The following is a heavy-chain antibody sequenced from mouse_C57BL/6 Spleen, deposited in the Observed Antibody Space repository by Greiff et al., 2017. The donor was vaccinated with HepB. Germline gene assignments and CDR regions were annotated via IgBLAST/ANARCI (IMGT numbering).Heavy chain of an antibody. Sequence: EVQRVESGGGLVKPGGSLKLSCAASGFTFSSYAMSWVRQTPEKRLEWVATISDGGSYTYYPDNVKGRFTISRDNAKNNLYLQMSHLKSEDTAMYYCARGEDYDSHWYFDVWGTGTTVTVSS. V-gene: IGHV5-4*01. D-gene: IGHD2-4*01. CDR1: GFTFSSYA. CDR2: ISDGGSYT. CDR3: ARGEDYDSHWYFDV. J-gene: IGHJ1*03.